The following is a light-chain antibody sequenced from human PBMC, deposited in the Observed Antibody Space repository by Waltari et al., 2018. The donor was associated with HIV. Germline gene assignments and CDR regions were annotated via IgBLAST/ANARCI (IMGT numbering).Light chain of an antibody. Sequence: QSVLPQPPSVSGAPGPRVTVSCSGRRSSIGSGYVCWYQQLPGAAPKLVIYRNYQRPSGVPDRFSGYKSGTSASLAISGLRSEDEAVYYCGAWNGSPSGPVFGGGTKLTVL. J-gene: IGLJ3*02. CDR2: RNY. CDR3: GAWNGSPSGPV. V-gene: IGLV1-47*01. CDR1: RSSIGSGY.